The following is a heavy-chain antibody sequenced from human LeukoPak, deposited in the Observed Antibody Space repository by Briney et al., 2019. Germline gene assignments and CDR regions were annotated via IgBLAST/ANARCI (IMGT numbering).Heavy chain of an antibody. D-gene: IGHD6-13*01. J-gene: IGHJ4*02. CDR2: ISSSRSYI. CDR3: ARFIAAPYYFDY. CDR1: GFTFSSYE. Sequence: GGSLRLPCAASGFTFSSYEMNWVRQAPGKGLERVSFISSSRSYIYYADSVKGRFTISRDNAKNSLYLQMNSLRAEDTAVYYCARFIAAPYYFDYWGRGTLVTVSS. V-gene: IGHV3-21*01.